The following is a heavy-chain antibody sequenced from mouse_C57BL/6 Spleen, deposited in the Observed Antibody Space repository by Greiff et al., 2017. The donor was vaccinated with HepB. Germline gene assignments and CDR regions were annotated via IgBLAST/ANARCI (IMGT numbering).Heavy chain of an antibody. CDR2: ISSGSSTI. V-gene: IGHV5-17*01. CDR3: ARRPSYYAMDY. J-gene: IGHJ4*01. CDR1: GFTFSDYG. Sequence: DVMLVESGGGLVKPGGSLKLSCAASGFTFSDYGMHWVRQAPEKGLEWVAYISSGSSTIYYADTVKGRFTISRDNAKNTLFLQMTSLRSEDTAMYYCARRPSYYAMDYWGQGTSVTVSS.